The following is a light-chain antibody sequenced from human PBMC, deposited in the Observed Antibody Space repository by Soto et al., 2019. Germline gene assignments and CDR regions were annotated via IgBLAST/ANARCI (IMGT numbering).Light chain of an antibody. Sequence: QSALTQPASVSGSPGQSITISCTGASSDFGGYNYVSWYQQHPGKAPKLMIYDVSDRPSGVSNRFSGSKSGNTASLTISGLQAEDEADYSCSSYTSSSTRVFGTGTKLTVL. CDR3: SSYTSSSTRV. CDR2: DVS. CDR1: SSDFGGYNY. J-gene: IGLJ1*01. V-gene: IGLV2-14*01.